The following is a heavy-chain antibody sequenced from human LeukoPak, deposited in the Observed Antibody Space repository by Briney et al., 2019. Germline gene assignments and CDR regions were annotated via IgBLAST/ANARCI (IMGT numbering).Heavy chain of an antibody. V-gene: IGHV1-46*01. J-gene: IGHJ5*02. Sequence: ASVKVSCKASGYTFTSYYMHWVRQAPGQGLEWMGIINPSGGSTSYAQKFQGRVTMTRDTSTSTVYKELSSLRSEDTAVYYCARGILPYYYDSSGYYYNWFDPWGQGTLVTVSS. CDR3: ARGILPYYYDSSGYYYNWFDP. CDR1: GYTFTSYY. CDR2: INPSGGST. D-gene: IGHD3-22*01.